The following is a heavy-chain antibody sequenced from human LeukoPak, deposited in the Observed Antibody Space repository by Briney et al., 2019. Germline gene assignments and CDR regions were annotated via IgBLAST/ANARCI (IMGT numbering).Heavy chain of an antibody. J-gene: IGHJ4*02. V-gene: IGHV1-69*05. Sequence: ASVKVSCKASGGTFSSYAISWVRQAPGQGLEWMGGIIPIFGTANYAQKFQGRVTITTDESTSTAYMELSSLRSEDTAVYYCARDPAYGDQAFDYWGQGTLVTVSS. D-gene: IGHD4-17*01. CDR2: IIPIFGTA. CDR3: ARDPAYGDQAFDY. CDR1: GGTFSSYA.